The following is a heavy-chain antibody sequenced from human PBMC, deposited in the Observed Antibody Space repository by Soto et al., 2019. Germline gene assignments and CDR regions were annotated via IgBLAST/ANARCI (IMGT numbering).Heavy chain of an antibody. D-gene: IGHD1-1*01. CDR2: IIPIFGTI. V-gene: IGHV1-69*15. CDR1: GGTFGSNA. J-gene: IGHJ3*02. Sequence: QVQLVQSGAEVRRPGSSVKVSCKASGGTFGSNAISWVRQAPGQGLEWMGNIIPIFGTINNAQKFQGRVTITADESTNTAYMELSSLRSEDTAVYYCAREGYTFGPGEVRGAFDIWGQGKMVTVSS. CDR3: AREGYTFGPGEVRGAFDI.